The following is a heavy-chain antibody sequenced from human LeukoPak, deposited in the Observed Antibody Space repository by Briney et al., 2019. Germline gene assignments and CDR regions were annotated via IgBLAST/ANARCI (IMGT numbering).Heavy chain of an antibody. CDR1: GYSISSGYY. V-gene: IGHV4-38-2*02. CDR2: IYHSGST. D-gene: IGHD3-16*02. J-gene: IGHJ5*02. Sequence: SETLSLTCTVSGYSISSGYYWGWIRQPPGKGLEWIGSIYHSGSTYYNPSLKSRVTISVDTSKNQFSLKLSSVTAADTAVYYCARDRDTSRVWFDPWGQGTLVTVSS. CDR3: ARDRDTSRVWFDP.